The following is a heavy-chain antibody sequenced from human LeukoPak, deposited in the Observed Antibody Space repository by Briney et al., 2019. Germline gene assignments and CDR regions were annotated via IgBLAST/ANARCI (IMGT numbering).Heavy chain of an antibody. CDR3: ARDPVGAPYYDS. Sequence: PGGSLRLSCEASAFSFSGYWMNWVRQAPGKGLEWVANIGQDGSVKNYVDSVKGRFTISRDNARNSLYLQMNSLRVEDTAVYYCARDPVGAPYYDSWGQGTLVSVSS. V-gene: IGHV3-7*01. D-gene: IGHD1-26*01. J-gene: IGHJ4*02. CDR1: AFSFSGYW. CDR2: IGQDGSVK.